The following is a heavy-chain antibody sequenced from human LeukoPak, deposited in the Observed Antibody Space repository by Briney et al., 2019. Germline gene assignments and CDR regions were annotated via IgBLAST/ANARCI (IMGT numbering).Heavy chain of an antibody. D-gene: IGHD6-19*01. CDR1: GFTFDDYA. Sequence: GGSLRLSCAASGFTFDDYAMHWVRQAPGKGLEWVSGISWNSGSIGYADSVKGRFTISRDNAKNSLYLQMNSLRAEDTALYYCAEDQQGAVAGTFDYWGQGTLVTVSS. V-gene: IGHV3-9*01. J-gene: IGHJ4*02. CDR2: ISWNSGSI. CDR3: AEDQQGAVAGTFDY.